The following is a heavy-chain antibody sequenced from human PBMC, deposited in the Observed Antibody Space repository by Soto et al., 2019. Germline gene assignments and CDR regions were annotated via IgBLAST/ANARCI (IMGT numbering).Heavy chain of an antibody. J-gene: IGHJ4*02. V-gene: IGHV1-18*01. CDR2: ISTYTGTT. CDR3: ARDSPPVDY. Sequence: ASVKVSCKASGYTFTNYGISWVRQAPGQGLEWLGWISTYTGTTDYAQNLQGRLTMTTDTSTTTAYMELRSLRSDDTAVYYCARDSPPVDYWGQGTLVTVSS. CDR1: GYTFTNYG.